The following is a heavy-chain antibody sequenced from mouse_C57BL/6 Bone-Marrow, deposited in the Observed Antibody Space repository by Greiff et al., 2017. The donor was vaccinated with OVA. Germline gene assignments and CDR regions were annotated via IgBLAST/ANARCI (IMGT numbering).Heavy chain of an antibody. Sequence: QVQLQQPGAELVKPGASVKLSCKASGYTFTSYWMQWVKQRPGQGLEWIGEIDPSDSSTNYNQKFKGKATLTVDTSSSTAYMQLSSLTSEDSAVYYCARSAYGNYGRFAYWGQGTLVTVSA. J-gene: IGHJ3*01. D-gene: IGHD2-1*01. CDR2: IDPSDSST. CDR3: ARSAYGNYGRFAY. V-gene: IGHV1-50*01. CDR1: GYTFTSYW.